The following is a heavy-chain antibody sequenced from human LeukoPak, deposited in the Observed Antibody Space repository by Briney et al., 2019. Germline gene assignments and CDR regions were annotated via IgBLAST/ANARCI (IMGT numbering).Heavy chain of an antibody. Sequence: GGSLRLSCAASGFTFNSYAMSWVRQAPGKGLEWVSSMSGSGGKTYYADSVKGRFTISRDTSKNTLYLQVNSLRAEDTAVYYCVCLNDAFDIWGQGTMVTVSS. V-gene: IGHV3-23*01. CDR2: MSGSGGKT. D-gene: IGHD3-16*01. CDR3: VCLNDAFDI. J-gene: IGHJ3*02. CDR1: GFTFNSYA.